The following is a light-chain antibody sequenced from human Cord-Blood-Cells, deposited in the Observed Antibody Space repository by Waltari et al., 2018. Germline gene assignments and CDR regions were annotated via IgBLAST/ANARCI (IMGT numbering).Light chain of an antibody. CDR2: GSS. CDR3: QSYDSSLSGSV. CDR1: SSNTGAGYD. Sequence: QSVLTQPPSVSGAPGQRVTISCTGSSSNTGAGYDVHWYQQLPGKAPKLHFYGSSNRPSAFPDRFSGSKSGTSASLAIAGLQAEDEADYYWQSYDSSLSGSVFGGGTKLTVL. J-gene: IGLJ2*01. V-gene: IGLV1-40*01.